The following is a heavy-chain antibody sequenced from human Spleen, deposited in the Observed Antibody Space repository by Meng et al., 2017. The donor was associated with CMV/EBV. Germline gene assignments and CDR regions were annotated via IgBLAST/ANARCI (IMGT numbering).Heavy chain of an antibody. D-gene: IGHD3-3*01. V-gene: IGHV3-7*01. Sequence: GESLKISCAASGFTFSSYAMSWVHQAPGKGLEWVANIKQDGSEKYYVDSVKGRFTISRDNAKNSLYLQMNSLRAEDTAVYYCSRDNHGPGLRFLEWLFDSWGQGTLVTVSS. CDR2: IKQDGSEK. CDR3: SRDNHGPGLRFLEWLFDS. CDR1: GFTFSSYA. J-gene: IGHJ4*02.